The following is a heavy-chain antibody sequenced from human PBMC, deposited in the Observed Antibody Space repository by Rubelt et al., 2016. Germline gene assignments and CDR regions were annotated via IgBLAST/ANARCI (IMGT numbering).Heavy chain of an antibody. CDR2: IKQDGSET. CDR1: GFTFSSYS. CDR3: GRDLSGDPYYSDY. V-gene: IGHV3-7*01. Sequence: EVQLVESGGGLVQPGGSLRLSCAASGFTFSSYSMNWVRQAPGKGLEWVANIKQDGSETYYVDSVKGRFTISRDNDKNSVYLQMNSLRAEDTAVYYCGRDLSGDPYYSDYWGQGTLVTVSS. J-gene: IGHJ4*02. D-gene: IGHD1-26*01.